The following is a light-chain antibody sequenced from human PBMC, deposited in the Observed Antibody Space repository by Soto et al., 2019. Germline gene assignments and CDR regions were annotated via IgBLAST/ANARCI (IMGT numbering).Light chain of an antibody. Sequence: ETVLTQSPGTLSLSPGERATLSCRASQSVSSNYLAWYQQKPGQAPRLLIYGASSRATGIPDRFSGSGSGTDFTLTISRLEPEDFAVYYCQQYGSSFTFGPGTKVEIK. CDR3: QQYGSSFT. CDR2: GAS. J-gene: IGKJ3*01. V-gene: IGKV3-20*01. CDR1: QSVSSNY.